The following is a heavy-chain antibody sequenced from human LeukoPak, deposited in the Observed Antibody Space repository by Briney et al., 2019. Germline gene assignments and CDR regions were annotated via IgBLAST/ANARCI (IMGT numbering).Heavy chain of an antibody. D-gene: IGHD3-22*01. CDR1: GFTFSGSA. V-gene: IGHV3-73*01. J-gene: IGHJ4*02. Sequence: PGGSLRLSCAASGFTFSGSAMHWVRQASGKGLEWVGRIRSKANSYATAYAASVKGRFTISRDDSKNTAYLQMNSLKTEDTAVYYCTRLYYDSSGPPAYWGQGTLVTVSS. CDR3: TRLYYDSSGPPAY. CDR2: IRSKANSYAT.